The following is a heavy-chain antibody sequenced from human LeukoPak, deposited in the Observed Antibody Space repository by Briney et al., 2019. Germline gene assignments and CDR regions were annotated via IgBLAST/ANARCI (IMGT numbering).Heavy chain of an antibody. Sequence: PGGSLRLSCAASGFTFSSYEMNWVRQSPGQGLEWVSYISSSSKTIHYADSVRGRFTISRDNAKNSLYLHMSSLRAEDTAVYYCTKGNGYTGYDFEYWGRGSLVTVSS. V-gene: IGHV3-48*03. D-gene: IGHD5-12*01. J-gene: IGHJ4*02. CDR2: ISSSSKTI. CDR3: TKGNGYTGYDFEY. CDR1: GFTFSSYE.